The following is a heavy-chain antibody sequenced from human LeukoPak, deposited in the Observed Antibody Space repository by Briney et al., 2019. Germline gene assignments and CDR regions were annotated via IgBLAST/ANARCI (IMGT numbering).Heavy chain of an antibody. CDR2: INHSGST. Sequence: PSETLSLTCAVYGGSFSGYYWSWIRQPPGKGLEWIGEINHSGSTNYNPSLKSRVTISVDTSKNQFSLKLSSVTAADTAVYYCARESARIAAAGGIDYWGQGTLVTVSS. V-gene: IGHV4-34*01. CDR3: ARESARIAAAGGIDY. CDR1: GGSFSGYY. J-gene: IGHJ4*02. D-gene: IGHD6-13*01.